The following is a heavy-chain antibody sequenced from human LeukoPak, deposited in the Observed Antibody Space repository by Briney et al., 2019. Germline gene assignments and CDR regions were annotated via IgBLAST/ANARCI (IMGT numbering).Heavy chain of an antibody. V-gene: IGHV4-34*01. CDR2: INHSGST. CDR1: GGSFSGCY. Sequence: PSETLSLTCAAYGGSFSGCYWSWIRQPPGKGLEWIGEINHSGSTNYNPSLKSRVTISVDTSKNQFSLKLSSVTAADTAVYYCARGTDGDYWGQGTLVTVSS. D-gene: IGHD6-6*01. CDR3: ARGTDGDY. J-gene: IGHJ4*02.